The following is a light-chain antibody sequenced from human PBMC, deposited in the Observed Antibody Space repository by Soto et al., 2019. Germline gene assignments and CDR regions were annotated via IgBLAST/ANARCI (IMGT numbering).Light chain of an antibody. J-gene: IGKJ1*01. CDR3: QDYGTSAPWT. CDR1: QNIRGNE. CDR2: RGS. V-gene: IGKV3-20*01. Sequence: EVVLTQSPGTLSLSPGERATLSCRASQNIRGNELAWYQQKPGQAPRLLIYRGSSRATGIPDRFSGRGSGTDFTLTISRLEPQDFAWYYCQDYGTSAPWTFGQGTKVEIK.